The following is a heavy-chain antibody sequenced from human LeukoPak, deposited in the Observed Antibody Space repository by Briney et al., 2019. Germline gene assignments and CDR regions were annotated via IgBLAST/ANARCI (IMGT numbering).Heavy chain of an antibody. CDR3: ARTGPDYDFWSGYPNSDY. J-gene: IGHJ4*02. D-gene: IGHD3-3*01. CDR2: MNPNSGNT. CDR1: GYTFTSYD. Sequence: ASVKVSCKASGYTFTSYDINWVRQATGQGLEWMGWMNPNSGNTGYAQKFQGRVTITRNTSISTAYMELSSLRSEDTAVYYCARTGPDYDFWSGYPNSDYWGQGTLVTVSS. V-gene: IGHV1-8*03.